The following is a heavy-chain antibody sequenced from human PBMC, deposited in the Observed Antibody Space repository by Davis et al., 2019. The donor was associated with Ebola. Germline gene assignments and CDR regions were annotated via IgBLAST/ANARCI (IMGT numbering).Heavy chain of an antibody. V-gene: IGHV3-15*07. CDR2: IKSKTDGGTT. J-gene: IGHJ6*02. D-gene: IGHD6-19*01. CDR3: STRTSSGWKLYGMDV. CDR1: GFTFSNAW. Sequence: GESLKISCAASGFTFSNAWMNWVRQAPGKGLEWVGRIKSKTDGGTTDYAAPVKGRFTISREDSKNTLFLQMNSLKTEDTAVYYCSTRTSSGWKLYGMDVWGQGTTVTVSS.